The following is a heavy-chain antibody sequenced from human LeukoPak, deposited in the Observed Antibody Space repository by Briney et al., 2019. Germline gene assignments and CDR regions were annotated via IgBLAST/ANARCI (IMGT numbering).Heavy chain of an antibody. CDR3: AALDLGYCSGGGCYQVDY. V-gene: IGHV1-46*01. D-gene: IGHD2-15*01. CDR1: GYTFTSYY. Sequence: GASVKVSCKASGYTFTSYYMHWVRQAPGQGLEWMGIINPSGGSTSYAQKFQGRVTMTRDMSTSTVYMELSSLRSEDTAVYYCAALDLGYCSGGGCYQVDYWGQGTLVTVSS. J-gene: IGHJ4*02. CDR2: INPSGGST.